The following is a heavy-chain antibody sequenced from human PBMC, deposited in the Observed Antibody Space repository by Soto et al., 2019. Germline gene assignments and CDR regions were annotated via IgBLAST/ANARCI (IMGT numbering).Heavy chain of an antibody. CDR3: AREGASSSSESYYYYGMDV. V-gene: IGHV1-69*01. J-gene: IGHJ6*02. D-gene: IGHD6-6*01. Sequence: QVQLVQSGAEVKKPGSSVKVSCKASGGTFSSYAISWVRQAPGQGLEWMGGIIPIFGTANYAQKFQGRVTITADESTSTAYMELSSLRSEDTAVYYCAREGASSSSESYYYYGMDVWGQGTTVTVSS. CDR2: IIPIFGTA. CDR1: GGTFSSYA.